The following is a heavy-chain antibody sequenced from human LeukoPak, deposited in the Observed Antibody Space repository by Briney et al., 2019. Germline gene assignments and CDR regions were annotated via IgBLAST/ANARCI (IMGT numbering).Heavy chain of an antibody. Sequence: ASVKVSCKASGYTFTKYGLSWVRQAPGQGLEWMGWIDPKSGGTKYAQKFQGRVTMTRDMSFNTAYMDLRRLKSDDTAVYYCVRDMDRGQWLVRPYNWGQGTLVTVSS. J-gene: IGHJ4*02. D-gene: IGHD6-19*01. CDR1: GYTFTKYG. CDR2: IDPKSGGT. V-gene: IGHV1-2*02. CDR3: VRDMDRGQWLVRPYN.